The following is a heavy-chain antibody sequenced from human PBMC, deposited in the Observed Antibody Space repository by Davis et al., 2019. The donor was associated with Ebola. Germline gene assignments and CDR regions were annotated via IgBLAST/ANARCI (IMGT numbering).Heavy chain of an antibody. J-gene: IGHJ4*02. Sequence: ASVKVSCKASGYTFTGYYMHWVRQAPGQGLEWMGWINPNSGGTNYAQKLQGRVTMTTDTSTSTAYMELRSLRSDDTAVYYCARDCSGGSCYYTYYFDYWGQGTLVTVSS. CDR3: ARDCSGGSCYYTYYFDY. CDR2: INPNSGGT. CDR1: GYTFTGYY. D-gene: IGHD2-15*01. V-gene: IGHV1-2*02.